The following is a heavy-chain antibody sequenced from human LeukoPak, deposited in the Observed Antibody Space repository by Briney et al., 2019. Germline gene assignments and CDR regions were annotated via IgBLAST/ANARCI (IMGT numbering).Heavy chain of an antibody. V-gene: IGHV3-74*01. CDR3: ARGVSGTGPDI. J-gene: IGHJ3*02. D-gene: IGHD5/OR15-5a*01. Sequence: PGGSLRLSSAASVFTFSSYWMHWVRQAPGKGLMWVSRIKTDGGSTHYADSVKGRFTISRDNAKNTMYLQMNGLRAEDTDVYYCARGVSGTGPDIWGLGTMVTVSS. CDR2: IKTDGGST. CDR1: VFTFSSYW.